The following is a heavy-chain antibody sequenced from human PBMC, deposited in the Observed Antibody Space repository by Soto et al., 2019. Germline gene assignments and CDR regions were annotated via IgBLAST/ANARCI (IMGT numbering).Heavy chain of an antibody. CDR2: ISSESTNI. CDR1: GFTFGRFG. D-gene: IGHD2-21*01. Sequence: GGSLRLSCAASGFTFGRFGMAWVRQAPGKGLEWVSSISSESTNIFYAGSVKGRFTISRDNAKNTVYLQMNNLGADDTAVYYCARIASVISLDSWGQGTLVTVSS. J-gene: IGHJ4*02. V-gene: IGHV3-21*06. CDR3: ARIASVISLDS.